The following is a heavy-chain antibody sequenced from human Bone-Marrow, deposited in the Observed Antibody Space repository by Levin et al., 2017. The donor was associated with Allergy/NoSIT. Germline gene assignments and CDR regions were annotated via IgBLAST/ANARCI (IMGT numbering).Heavy chain of an antibody. CDR2: ISSDENNI. D-gene: IGHD3-10*01. Sequence: PGGSLRLSCAASGFAFSDYAMNWVRQSPGKGLEWVALISSDENNIYYEESVNGRFTISRDNSKNTLSLEMNNLRPEDTAIYYCARDMFRLNSGSPRGMPLDYWGQGTFVTVSS. V-gene: IGHV3-30*04. J-gene: IGHJ4*02. CDR1: GFAFSDYA. CDR3: ARDMFRLNSGSPRGMPLDY.